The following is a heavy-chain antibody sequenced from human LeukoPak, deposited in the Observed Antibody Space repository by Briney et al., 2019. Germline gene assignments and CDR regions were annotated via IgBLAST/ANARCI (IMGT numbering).Heavy chain of an antibody. J-gene: IGHJ4*02. CDR3: ARLVGATHPDY. D-gene: IGHD1-26*01. CDR1: GFTFSSNW. CDR2: IKQDGSEK. Sequence: GGSLRLSCAASGFTFSSNWMSWVRQAPGKGLEWVANIKQDGSEKYYVDSVKGRFTISRDNAKNLVFLQMSSLRAEDTAVYYCARLVGATHPDYWGQGTLVTVSS. V-gene: IGHV3-7*05.